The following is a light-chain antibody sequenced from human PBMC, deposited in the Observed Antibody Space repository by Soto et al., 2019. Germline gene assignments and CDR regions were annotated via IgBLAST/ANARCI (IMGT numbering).Light chain of an antibody. CDR3: QQRSNWPPVT. CDR2: DAS. Sequence: EIVLTQSPATLSLSPGERATLSCRASQSVSSYLAWYQQKPGQAPRLLIYDASNRATGIPARFSGSGSGTDVTLTISSLEPEDFAIYYCQQRSNWPPVTFGGRTKVEIK. V-gene: IGKV3-11*01. J-gene: IGKJ4*01. CDR1: QSVSSY.